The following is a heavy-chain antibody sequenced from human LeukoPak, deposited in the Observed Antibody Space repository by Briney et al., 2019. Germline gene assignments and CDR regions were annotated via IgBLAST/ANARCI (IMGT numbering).Heavy chain of an antibody. V-gene: IGHV4-59*01. J-gene: IGHJ5*02. CDR1: GGSISSYY. Sequence: PSETLSLTCTVSGGSISSYYWSWIRQPPGKGLEWIGYIYYSGRTNYNPSLKSRVTISVDTSKNQFSLKLSSVTAADTAVYYCARVRNNWNYNWFDPWGQGTLVTVSS. D-gene: IGHD1-7*01. CDR3: ARVRNNWNYNWFDP. CDR2: IYYSGRT.